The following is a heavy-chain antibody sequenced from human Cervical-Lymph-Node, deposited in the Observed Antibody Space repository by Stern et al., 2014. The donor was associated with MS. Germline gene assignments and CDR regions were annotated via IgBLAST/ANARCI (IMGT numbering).Heavy chain of an antibody. Sequence: QVQLVQSGAEVKKPGASVKVSCTASGYTFTGYYIHWVRQAPGQGLEWMGRINPNNGDTIYAQKVQDRVTMTRDTSISTAYMELSRLKSGDTAVYYCARDYAGAPYAPRDWGQGTLVTVSS. V-gene: IGHV1-2*06. D-gene: IGHD3-16*01. CDR3: ARDYAGAPYAPRD. CDR2: INPNNGDT. J-gene: IGHJ4*02. CDR1: GYTFTGYY.